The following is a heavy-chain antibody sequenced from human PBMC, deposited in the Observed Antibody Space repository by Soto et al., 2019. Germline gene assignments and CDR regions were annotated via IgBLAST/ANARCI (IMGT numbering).Heavy chain of an antibody. CDR1: DGKSINRSYY. V-gene: IGHV4-39*01. J-gene: IGHJ4*02. D-gene: IGHD2-15*01. CDR2: IYYSGST. Sequence: SVPHRLPNTVADGKSINRSYYCGINRQPPGKGLEWIGSIYYSGSTYYNPSLKSRVTISVDTSKNQFSLKLSSVTAADTAVYYCARHTPAISISDHWGQGTLVTVSS. CDR3: ARHTPAISISDH.